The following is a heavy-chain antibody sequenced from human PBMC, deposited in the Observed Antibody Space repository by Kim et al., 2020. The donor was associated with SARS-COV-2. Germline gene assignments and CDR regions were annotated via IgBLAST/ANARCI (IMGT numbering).Heavy chain of an antibody. CDR1: GFSFSSYN. J-gene: IGHJ2*01. V-gene: IGHV3-21*01. CDR3: ARKIGAAAATVGYFDL. CDR2: ISSSSSYV. Sequence: GGSLRLSCAASGFSFSSYNMNWFRQAPGKGLEWVSSISSSSSYVYYADSMKGRFTISRDNAQHALYLQMDSLRAEDTAVSYCARKIGAAAATVGYFDLWG. D-gene: IGHD6-25*01.